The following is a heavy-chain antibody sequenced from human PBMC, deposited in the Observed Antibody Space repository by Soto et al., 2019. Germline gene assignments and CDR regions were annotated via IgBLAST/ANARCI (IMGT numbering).Heavy chain of an antibody. Sequence: SETLSLTCAIYNSSLGAFHWTWIRQPPGKGLEWIGELIHGGSTNYNPSLKSRVTFSLDTSKSQFSLHVMSVTAADTAVYYCARSPLSYDYVRQTWREVGDSFDVWGRGTSGT. CDR3: ARSPLSYDYVRQTWREVGDSFDV. CDR1: NSSLGAFH. J-gene: IGHJ3*01. V-gene: IGHV4-34*12. CDR2: LIHGGST. D-gene: IGHD3-10*02.